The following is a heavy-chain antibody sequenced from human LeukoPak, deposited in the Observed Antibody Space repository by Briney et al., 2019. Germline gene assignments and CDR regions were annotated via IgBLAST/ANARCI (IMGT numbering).Heavy chain of an antibody. CDR2: ISYDGSDT. V-gene: IGHV3-30*03. Sequence: PGRSLRLSCAASGFTFSNYGMNWVRQAPGKGLEWVAVISYDGSDTYYADSVKGRFTISRDNSKNTLYLQMNSLRAEDTAVYYCARAGSSGWFYYYYYYMDVWGKGTTVTVSS. J-gene: IGHJ6*03. D-gene: IGHD6-19*01. CDR1: GFTFSNYG. CDR3: ARAGSSGWFYYYYYYMDV.